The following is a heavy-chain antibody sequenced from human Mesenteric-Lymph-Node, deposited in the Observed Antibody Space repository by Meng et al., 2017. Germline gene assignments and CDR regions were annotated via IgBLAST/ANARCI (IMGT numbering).Heavy chain of an antibody. J-gene: IGHJ5*02. CDR3: AHSLWFGASTYWFDP. CDR1: GLSLRSSRAR. Sequence: QRTSNDSAPPRLQPTHTRTLTGTFAGLSLRSSRARRGTIPNAPGSALEWLALIYWNDDKRFRPSLKSRLTITKDPSKNQVVHTMTNMDPVDTATYYCAHSLWFGASTYWFDPWGQGTLVTVSS. CDR2: IYWNDDK. D-gene: IGHD3-10*01. V-gene: IGHV2-5*01.